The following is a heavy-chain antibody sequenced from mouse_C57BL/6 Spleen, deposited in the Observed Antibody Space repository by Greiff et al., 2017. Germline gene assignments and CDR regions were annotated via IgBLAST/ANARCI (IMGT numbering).Heavy chain of an antibody. D-gene: IGHD1-2*01. CDR1: GYSITSDY. CDR2: ISYSGST. Sequence: EVKLMESGPGLAKPSQPLSLTCSVTGYSITSDYWNWIRKFPGNKLEYMGYISYSGSTYYNPSLKSRISITRDTSKNQYYLQLNSVTTEDTATYYCARASPITTERYFDVWGTGTTVTVSS. V-gene: IGHV3-8*01. J-gene: IGHJ1*03. CDR3: ARASPITTERYFDV.